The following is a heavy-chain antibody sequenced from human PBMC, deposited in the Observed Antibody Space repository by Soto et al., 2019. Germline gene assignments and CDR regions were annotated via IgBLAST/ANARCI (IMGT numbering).Heavy chain of an antibody. CDR3: ARRFYCSGGSCQFFNWLDP. J-gene: IGHJ5*02. CDR1: GYSISSGYY. Sequence: SETLSLTCAVSGYSISSGYYWGWIRQPPGKGLEWIGSIYHSGSTYYNPSLKSRVTISVDTSKKQFSLKLSSVTAADTAVYYCARRFYCSGGSCQFFNWLDPWGQGTMVTVYS. CDR2: IYHSGST. D-gene: IGHD2-15*01. V-gene: IGHV4-38-2*01.